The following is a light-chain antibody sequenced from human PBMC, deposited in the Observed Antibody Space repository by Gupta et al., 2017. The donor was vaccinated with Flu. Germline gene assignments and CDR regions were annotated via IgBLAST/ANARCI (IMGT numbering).Light chain of an antibody. V-gene: IGKV1-39*01. Sequence: DIQMTQSPSSLSASVGDSVTITCRASQSISSYLNWYQQKPGKAPKLLIYAASSLQSGVQSRFSGSGSGTDFTLTISSLQPENFATYYCQQSYSTPLTFGGGTKVQIK. J-gene: IGKJ4*01. CDR3: QQSYSTPLT. CDR2: AAS. CDR1: QSISSY.